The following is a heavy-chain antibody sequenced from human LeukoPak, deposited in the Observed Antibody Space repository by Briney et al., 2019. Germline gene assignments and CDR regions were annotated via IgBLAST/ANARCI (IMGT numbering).Heavy chain of an antibody. CDR1: GGTFTSYA. CDR3: ARNDGSGLRVNGMDV. V-gene: IGHV1-69*13. J-gene: IGHJ6*04. CDR2: IIPIFGTA. D-gene: IGHD3-10*01. Sequence: SVKVSCKASGGTFTSYAISWVRQAPGQGLEWMGGIIPIFGTANYAQKFQGRVTITADESTSTAYMELSSLRSEDTAVYYCARNDGSGLRVNGMDVWGKGTTVTVSS.